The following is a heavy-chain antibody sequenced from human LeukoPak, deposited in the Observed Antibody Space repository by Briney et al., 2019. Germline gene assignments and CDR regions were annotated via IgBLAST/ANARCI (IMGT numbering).Heavy chain of an antibody. CDR2: ISGSGGST. CDR1: GFTFSGYA. CDR3: AKDKGIAAAPLDYMDV. J-gene: IGHJ6*03. D-gene: IGHD6-13*01. V-gene: IGHV3-23*01. Sequence: GGSLRLSCAASGFTFSGYAMSWVRQTPGKGLEWVSAISGSGGSTYYADSVKGRFTISRDNSKNTLYLQMNSLRAEDTAVYYCAKDKGIAAAPLDYMDVWGKGTTVTVSS.